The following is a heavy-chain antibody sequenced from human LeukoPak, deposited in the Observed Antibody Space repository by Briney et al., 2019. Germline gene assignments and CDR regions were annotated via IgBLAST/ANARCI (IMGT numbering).Heavy chain of an antibody. CDR1: GGSFSGYY. Sequence: ASETLSLTCAVYGGSFSGYYWSWIRQPPGKGLEWIGEINHSGSTNYNPSLKSRVTISVDTSKNQFSLKLSSVTAADTAVYYCARVDRIAVAGIFDYWGQGTLVTVSS. V-gene: IGHV4-34*01. CDR3: ARVDRIAVAGIFDY. CDR2: INHSGST. J-gene: IGHJ4*02. D-gene: IGHD6-19*01.